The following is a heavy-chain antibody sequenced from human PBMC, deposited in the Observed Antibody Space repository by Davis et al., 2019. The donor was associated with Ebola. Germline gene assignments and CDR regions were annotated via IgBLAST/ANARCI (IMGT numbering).Heavy chain of an antibody. V-gene: IGHV3-23*01. D-gene: IGHD6-19*01. CDR2: LGTSADT. Sequence: GESLKISCAASGFIFSSYVMSWVRQAPGKGLEWVSTLGTSADTYYADSVKGRFTISRDNSKNTLYLQMNGLRVEDTAIYYCARGVAVGGFYFDYWGQGTLVTVSS. CDR1: GFIFSSYV. J-gene: IGHJ4*02. CDR3: ARGVAVGGFYFDY.